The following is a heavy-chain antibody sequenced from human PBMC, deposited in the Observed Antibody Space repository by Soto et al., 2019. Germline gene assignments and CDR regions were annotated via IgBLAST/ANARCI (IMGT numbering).Heavy chain of an antibody. CDR1: GFTVSSNY. CDR3: ARELYIWGSYRRGIDY. CDR2: IYSGGST. J-gene: IGHJ4*02. D-gene: IGHD3-16*02. Sequence: GGSLRLSCAASGFTVSSNYMSWVRQAPGKGLEWVSVIYSGGSTYYADSGKGRFTISRDNSKNTLYLQMNSLRAEDTAVYYCARELYIWGSYRRGIDYWGQGTLVTVSS. V-gene: IGHV3-66*01.